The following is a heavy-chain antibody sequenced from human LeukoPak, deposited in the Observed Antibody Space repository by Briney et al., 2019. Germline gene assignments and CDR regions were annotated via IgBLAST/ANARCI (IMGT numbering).Heavy chain of an antibody. CDR2: ISSSSSYT. CDR1: GFTFSDYY. D-gene: IGHD4-17*01. V-gene: IGHV3-11*05. J-gene: IGHJ4*02. Sequence: GGSLRLSCAASGFTFSDYYMSWIRQAPGKGLEWVSYISSSSSYTNYADSVKGRFTISRDNAKNSLYLQMNSLRGEDTAVYCCARVSYGDYLGYWGQGTLVTGSS. CDR3: ARVSYGDYLGY.